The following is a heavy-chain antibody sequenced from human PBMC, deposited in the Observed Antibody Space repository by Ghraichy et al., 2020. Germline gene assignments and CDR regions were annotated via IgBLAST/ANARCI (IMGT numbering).Heavy chain of an antibody. CDR3: ARGSKVAGFDY. V-gene: IGHV4-59*01. J-gene: IGHJ4*02. CDR1: GGSISSYY. Sequence: SETLSLTCTVSGGSISSYYWSWIRQPPGKGLEWIGYIYYSGSTNYNPSLKSRVTISVDTSKNQFSLKLSSVTAADTAVYYCARGSKVAGFDYWGQGNLVTVSS. CDR2: IYYSGST. D-gene: IGHD6-19*01.